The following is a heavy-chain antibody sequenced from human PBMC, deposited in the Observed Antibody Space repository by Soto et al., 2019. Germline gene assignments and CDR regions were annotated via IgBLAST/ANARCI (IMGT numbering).Heavy chain of an antibody. CDR3: ARHDGDYYYYYGMDV. J-gene: IGHJ6*02. V-gene: IGHV5-51*01. Sequence: PXESLSISRKGSGYSFTSYWIGLVRQMPGKGLEWMGIIYPGDSDTRYSPSFQGQVTISADKSISTAYLQWSSLKASDTAMYYCARHDGDYYYYYGMDVWGQGTTVTVSS. CDR1: GYSFTSYW. CDR2: IYPGDSDT.